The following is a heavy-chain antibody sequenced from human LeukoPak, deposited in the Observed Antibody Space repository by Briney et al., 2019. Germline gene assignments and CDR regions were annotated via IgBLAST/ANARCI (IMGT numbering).Heavy chain of an antibody. CDR1: GGSISSYY. CDR3: ARDRIGDIVVVPAANWFDP. Sequence: SETLSLTCTVSGGSISSYYWSWIRQPAGRGLERIGRIYTSGSTNYNPSLKSRVTMSVDTSKNQFSLKLSSVTAADTAVYYCARDRIGDIVVVPAANWFDPWGQGTLVTVSS. D-gene: IGHD2-2*01. J-gene: IGHJ5*02. V-gene: IGHV4-4*07. CDR2: IYTSGST.